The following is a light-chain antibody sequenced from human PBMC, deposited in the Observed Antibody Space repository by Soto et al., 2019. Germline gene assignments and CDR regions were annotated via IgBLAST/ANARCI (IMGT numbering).Light chain of an antibody. CDR1: QTLDSM. V-gene: IGKV3-15*01. CDR2: SAS. CDR3: QQYKDWPTT. Sequence: IVLTQSPATLSVSPGERATLSCWASQTLDSMVAWYQQKSGQAPRLLIYSASARATGVPARFSGYGSGTDFTLPISSLQSDDLGVYYCQQYKDWPTTFGQGTKVEV. J-gene: IGKJ1*01.